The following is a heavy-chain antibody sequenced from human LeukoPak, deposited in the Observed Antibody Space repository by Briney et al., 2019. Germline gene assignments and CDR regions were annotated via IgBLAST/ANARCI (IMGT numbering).Heavy chain of an antibody. J-gene: IGHJ5*02. V-gene: IGHV3-49*04. CDR2: IRSKAYGGTT. D-gene: IGHD6-19*01. CDR1: GFTLGDYA. Sequence: PGRSLRLSCTASGFTLGDYAMSWVRQAPGKGLEWVGFIRSKAYGGTTEYAASVKGRFTISRDDSKSIAYLQMNSLKTEDTAVYYCTRDPERYSSPWDWFDPWGQGTLVTVSS. CDR3: TRDPERYSSPWDWFDP.